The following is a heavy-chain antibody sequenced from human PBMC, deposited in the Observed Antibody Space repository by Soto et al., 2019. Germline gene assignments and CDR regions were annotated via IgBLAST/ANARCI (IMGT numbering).Heavy chain of an antibody. V-gene: IGHV1-18*01. J-gene: IGHJ6*02. D-gene: IGHD3-22*01. CDR2: ISPYDGYT. Sequence: GASVKVSCKASGYTFTSYGINWVRQAPGQGLECLGWISPYDGYTNYAQILQGRVYMTTDTSTKTAYMELRSLRSDDTAMYYCARGGYYDSSGSRNYHYYGMNVWGQGTTVPSP. CDR3: ARGGYYDSSGSRNYHYYGMNV. CDR1: GYTFTSYG.